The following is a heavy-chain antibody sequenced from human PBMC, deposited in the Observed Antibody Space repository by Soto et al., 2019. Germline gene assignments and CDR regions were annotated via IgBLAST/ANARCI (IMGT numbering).Heavy chain of an antibody. J-gene: IGHJ4*02. V-gene: IGHV3-30*18. CDR1: GFTFSAYG. D-gene: IGHD4-4*01. CDR3: AKGDYNNFLDY. Sequence: QVQLVESGGGVVQPGRSLRLSCAASGFTFSAYGMHWVRQAPGKVLEWVAVILHDGSYKYYGDSVKDRFTISRDNSKNTLYLQMNSVRGDDTAVYYCAKGDYNNFLDYWGQGTLVTVSS. CDR2: ILHDGSYK.